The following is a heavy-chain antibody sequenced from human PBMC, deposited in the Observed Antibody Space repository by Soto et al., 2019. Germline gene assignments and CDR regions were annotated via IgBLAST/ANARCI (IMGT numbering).Heavy chain of an antibody. J-gene: IGHJ6*02. CDR1: GFTFSRYA. CDR3: AKDILWSSYGMDV. CDR2: ISGSGDST. Sequence: EVQLLESGGGLVQPGGSLRLSCAASGFTFSRYAMSWVRQASGKGLEWVSAISGSGDSTYYADSVKGRFTISRDNSKNTLYLQMSSLRAEDTAVFYCAKDILWSSYGMDVWGQGTTVTVSS. V-gene: IGHV3-23*01. D-gene: IGHD3-10*01.